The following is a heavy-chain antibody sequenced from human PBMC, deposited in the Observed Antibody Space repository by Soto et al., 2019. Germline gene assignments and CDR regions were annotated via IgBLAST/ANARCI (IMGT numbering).Heavy chain of an antibody. D-gene: IGHD2-2*02. V-gene: IGHV1-2*02. Sequence: GASVKVSCKASGYTFTGYYMHWVRQAPGQGLEWMGWINPNSGGTNYAQKLQGRVTMTTDTSTSTAYTELRSLRSDDTAVYYCAIGGRIVVVPAAIRGLHYYYYGMDVWGHGTTVTVSS. CDR2: INPNSGGT. J-gene: IGHJ6*02. CDR1: GYTFTGYY. CDR3: AIGGRIVVVPAAIRGLHYYYYGMDV.